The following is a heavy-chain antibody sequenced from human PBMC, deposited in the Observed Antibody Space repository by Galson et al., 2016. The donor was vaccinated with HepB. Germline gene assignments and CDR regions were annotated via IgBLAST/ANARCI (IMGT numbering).Heavy chain of an antibody. CDR1: GFTFNMYT. Sequence: SLRLSCAASGFTFNMYTMTWVRQAPGKGLEWVSSITPGSTYTHLADSVKGRFTISRDDAENSLYLHMSSLRAEDTALYYCARVVTPMAAANRGFGSWGQGTQVVVSS. J-gene: IGHJ5*02. CDR2: ITPGSTYT. V-gene: IGHV3-21*01. D-gene: IGHD6-13*01. CDR3: ARVVTPMAAANRGFGS.